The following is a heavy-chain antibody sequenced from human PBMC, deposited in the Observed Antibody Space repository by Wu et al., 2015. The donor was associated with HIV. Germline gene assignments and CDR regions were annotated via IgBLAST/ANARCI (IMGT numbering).Heavy chain of an antibody. CDR1: GYTFTDYF. D-gene: IGHD2/OR15-2a*01. J-gene: IGHJ2*01. CDR2: INPKSGGT. CDR3: ARGDRLAPYNSRVRYFDL. V-gene: IGHV1-2*04. Sequence: QVQLVQSGAEVRKPGASVKVSCKASGYTFTDYFIHWVRQAPGQGLEWMGRINPKSGGTNYAQKFQISVTMTWDTSISTAYIEVNRLTSDDTAVYYCARGDRLAPYNSRVRYFDLWGRGTLVTVSS.